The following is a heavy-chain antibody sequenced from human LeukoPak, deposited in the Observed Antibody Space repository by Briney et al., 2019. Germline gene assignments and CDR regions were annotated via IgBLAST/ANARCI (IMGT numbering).Heavy chain of an antibody. D-gene: IGHD3-3*01. J-gene: IGHJ4*02. CDR2: ISAYNGNT. Sequence: ASVKVSCKASGYTFTSYGISWVRQAPGQGLEWMGWISAYNGNTNYAQKLQGRVTMTTDTSTSTDYMELRSLRSDDTAVYYCARDRRVYDFWSGYYGPDFDYWGQGTLVTVSS. CDR3: ARDRRVYDFWSGYYGPDFDY. V-gene: IGHV1-18*01. CDR1: GYTFTSYG.